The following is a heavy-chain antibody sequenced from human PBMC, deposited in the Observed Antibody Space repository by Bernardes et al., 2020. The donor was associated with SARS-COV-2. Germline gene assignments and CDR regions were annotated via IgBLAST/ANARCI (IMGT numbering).Heavy chain of an antibody. J-gene: IGHJ6*02. V-gene: IGHV4-39*01. CDR2: FYYSGNT. D-gene: IGHD3-10*01. Sequence: SETLYLTCTVSGGSISGGSYGWGWIRQPPGKGLEWIGTFYYSGNTYYNPSLKSRLTMSVHTSKNQFSLELRSVTAADTAVYYCSRPGVTMIRGPPRRLSYGMDVWGQGTTVTVSS. CDR1: GGSISGGSYG. CDR3: SRPGVTMIRGPPRRLSYGMDV.